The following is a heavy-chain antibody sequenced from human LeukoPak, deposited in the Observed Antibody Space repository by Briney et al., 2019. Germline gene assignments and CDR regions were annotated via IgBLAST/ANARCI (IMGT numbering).Heavy chain of an antibody. CDR2: ISFDGNNI. CDR3: AKGPRYSYGHAYYYGMDV. Sequence: GRSLRLSCAASGFTFSTYAMHWVRQAPGKGLEWVALISFDGNNIYYADSVKGRFTISRDNSENTLYLQMNSLRAEDTAVYYCAKGPRYSYGHAYYYGMDVWGQGTTVTVSS. CDR1: GFTFSTYA. J-gene: IGHJ6*02. V-gene: IGHV3-30-3*01. D-gene: IGHD5-18*01.